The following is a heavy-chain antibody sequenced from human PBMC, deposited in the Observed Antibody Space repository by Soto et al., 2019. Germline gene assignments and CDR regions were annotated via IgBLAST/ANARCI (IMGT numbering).Heavy chain of an antibody. D-gene: IGHD3-3*01. CDR1: GYTFTPSG. V-gene: IGHV1-18*04. CDR2: ISAYNGNT. CDR3: ARERVVTVPLDY. Sequence: QVQLVQSGAEVKKPGASVKVSCKASGYTFTPSGIPWVGRAPGKGLEWMGWISAYNGNTNYAQKLQGRVTMTTDTSTSTAYMELRSLRSDDTAVYYCARERVVTVPLDYWGQGTLVTVSS. J-gene: IGHJ4*02.